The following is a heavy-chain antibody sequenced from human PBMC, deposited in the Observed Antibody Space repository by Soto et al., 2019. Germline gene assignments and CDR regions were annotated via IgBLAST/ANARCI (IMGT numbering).Heavy chain of an antibody. Sequence: SVKVSCKASGGTFSSYAISWVRQAPGQGLEWMGGIIPIFGTANYAQKFQGRVTITADESTSTAYMELSSLRSEDTAVYYCARGAAGTTTIFDPWRQGTLVTVSS. CDR1: GGTFSSYA. D-gene: IGHD6-13*01. CDR2: IIPIFGTA. V-gene: IGHV1-69*13. J-gene: IGHJ5*02. CDR3: ARGAAGTTTIFDP.